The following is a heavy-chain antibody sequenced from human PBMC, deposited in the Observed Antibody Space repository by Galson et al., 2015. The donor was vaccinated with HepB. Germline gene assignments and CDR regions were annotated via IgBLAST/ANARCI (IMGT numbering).Heavy chain of an antibody. Sequence: SLRLSCAASGFTFDVYAVHWVRQAPGKGLAWVAVVSYDGNKKFYSDSVKGRFTISRDNSKNTLYLQMNSPRTEDTAVYYCARDYYDSPGYSYGMDAWGQGTTVTVSS. CDR2: VSYDGNKK. D-gene: IGHD3-22*01. CDR1: GFTFDVYA. CDR3: ARDYYDSPGYSYGMDA. J-gene: IGHJ6*02. V-gene: IGHV3-30*04.